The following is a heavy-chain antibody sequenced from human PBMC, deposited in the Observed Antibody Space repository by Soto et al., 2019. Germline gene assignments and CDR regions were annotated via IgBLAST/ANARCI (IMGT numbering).Heavy chain of an antibody. Sequence: EVQLVESGGGLVQPGGSLRLSCAASGFTFSSYWMHWVRQAPGKGLVWVSRINSDGSSTTYADSVKGRFTISRDNAKNTLYLQMNSLRAEDTAVYYCARGSWLGTTVTTWTYNWFDPCGQGTLVTVSS. CDR3: ARGSWLGTTVTTWTYNWFDP. J-gene: IGHJ5*02. D-gene: IGHD4-4*01. V-gene: IGHV3-74*01. CDR1: GFTFSSYW. CDR2: INSDGSST.